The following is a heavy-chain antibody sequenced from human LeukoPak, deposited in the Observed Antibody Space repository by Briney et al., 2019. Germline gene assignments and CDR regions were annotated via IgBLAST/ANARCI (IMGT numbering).Heavy chain of an antibody. V-gene: IGHV3-30*02. Sequence: GGSLRLSCAASGFTFSNYGMHWVRQAPGKGLEWVAFIRYDGSNKYYADSVKGRFTISRDNAKNSLYLQMNSLRAEDTAVYYCAREPYDYWGQGTLVTVSS. CDR3: AREPYDY. J-gene: IGHJ4*02. CDR1: GFTFSNYG. CDR2: IRYDGSNK.